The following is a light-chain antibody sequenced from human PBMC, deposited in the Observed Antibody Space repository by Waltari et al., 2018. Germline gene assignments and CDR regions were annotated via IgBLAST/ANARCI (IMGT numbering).Light chain of an antibody. V-gene: IGKV1-5*03. CDR2: KAS. CDR1: QSISSW. CDR3: QQYKSYPLT. J-gene: IGKJ4*01. Sequence: DIQMTQSPSTLSASVGDRVTITCRASQSISSWLAWYQQKPGKAPKHLIYKASSLESGVPSRFSGSGSETEFTLTISSLQPDDFATYYCQQYKSYPLTFGGGTKVEIK.